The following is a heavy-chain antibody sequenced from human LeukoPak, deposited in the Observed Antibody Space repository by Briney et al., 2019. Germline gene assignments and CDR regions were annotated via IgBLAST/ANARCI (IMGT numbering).Heavy chain of an antibody. CDR1: GGSITRGGYY. J-gene: IGHJ5*02. Sequence: SETLALTCTVSGGSITRGGYYWSWVRQHPVKGLEWLGYILSSGTTSYNPSLRGRVTVSFDTSKNQFFLSLTSVTAADTAVYYCAREAWAGTLSGWLDPWGRGILVTVSS. CDR2: ILSSGTT. V-gene: IGHV4-31*03. CDR3: AREAWAGTLSGWLDP. D-gene: IGHD1-7*01.